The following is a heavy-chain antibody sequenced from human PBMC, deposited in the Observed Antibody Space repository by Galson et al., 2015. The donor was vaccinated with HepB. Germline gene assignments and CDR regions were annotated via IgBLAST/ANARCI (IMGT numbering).Heavy chain of an antibody. J-gene: IGHJ4*02. D-gene: IGHD1-14*01. CDR2: ISGRADRT. CDR3: AKESPYIGNRLYYFDS. CDR1: GFSFISHA. Sequence: SLRLSCAASGFSFISHAMSWVRPAPGEGLEWVSAISGRADRTYYADSVKGRFTISRDNSKNTLYLEMNSLRAEDVAVYYCAKESPYIGNRLYYFDSWGQGTLVTVSS. V-gene: IGHV3-23*01.